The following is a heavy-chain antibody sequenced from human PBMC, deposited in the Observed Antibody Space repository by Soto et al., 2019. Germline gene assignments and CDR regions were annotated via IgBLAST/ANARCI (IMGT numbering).Heavy chain of an antibody. CDR1: GGSISSSSYY. Sequence: PSETLSLTCSVSGGSISSSSYYWGWIRQPPGKGLEWIGSIYYSGSTYYNPSLKSRVTISVDTSKNQFSLTLSSVTAADTAVYYCARRIIAAAGGFDPWGQGTLVTVYS. D-gene: IGHD6-13*01. CDR3: ARRIIAAAGGFDP. CDR2: IYYSGST. J-gene: IGHJ5*02. V-gene: IGHV4-39*01.